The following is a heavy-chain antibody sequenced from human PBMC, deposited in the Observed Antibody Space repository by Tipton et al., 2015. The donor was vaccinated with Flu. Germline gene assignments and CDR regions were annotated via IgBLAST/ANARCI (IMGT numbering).Heavy chain of an antibody. CDR3: VRDWSGYYLYYSDY. V-gene: IGHV4-34*01. CDR2: INHRGST. Sequence: TLSLTCAVYGGSFSGYYWSWIRQPPGKGLEWIGEINHRGSTNYNPSLKSRVTMSLDTSKIQFSLRLNSVTAADTAVYYCVRDWSGYYLYYSDYWGQGTLVTVSS. D-gene: IGHD6-25*01. J-gene: IGHJ4*02. CDR1: GGSFSGYY.